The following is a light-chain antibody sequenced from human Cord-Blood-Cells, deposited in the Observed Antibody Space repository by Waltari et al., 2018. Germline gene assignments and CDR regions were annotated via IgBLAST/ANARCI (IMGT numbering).Light chain of an antibody. CDR3: QQRSNWLT. CDR2: DAS. Sequence: EIVLTQSPATLSLSPGERATLSCMACQSVSSYLAWYQQKPGQEPRPLIYDASNRATGIPARFIDSGSGTDFTLTISSLEPEDFAVYYCQQRSNWLTFGGGTKVEIK. CDR1: QSVSSY. J-gene: IGKJ4*01. V-gene: IGKV3-11*01.